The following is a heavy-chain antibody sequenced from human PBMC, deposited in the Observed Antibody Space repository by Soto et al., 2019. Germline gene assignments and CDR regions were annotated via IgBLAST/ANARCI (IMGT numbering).Heavy chain of an antibody. CDR1: GFTFSSYA. J-gene: IGHJ5*01. CDR2: ISGSGGST. Sequence: PGGSLRLSCAASGFTFSSYAMSWVRQAPGKGLEWVSAISGSGGSTYYADSVKGRFTISRDNSKNTLYLQMNSLRAEDTAVYYCANDHPHDYVCGSYRSTERPFDSCPKGRPFTVSS. V-gene: IGHV3-23*01. D-gene: IGHD3-16*02. CDR3: ANDHPHDYVCGSYRSTERPFDS.